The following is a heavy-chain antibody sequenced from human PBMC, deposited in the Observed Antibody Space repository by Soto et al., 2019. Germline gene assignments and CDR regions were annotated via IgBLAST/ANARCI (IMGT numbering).Heavy chain of an antibody. CDR3: ARDKGNGFFHDEAFEM. Sequence: GGSLRLSCAASGFTFSSYSMNWVRQAPWKGLEWVSSISSSSSYIYYADSVKGRFTISRDNAKNSLYLPMNSLRAQDTAVYYCARDKGNGFFHDEAFEMWGQGTMVTVSS. CDR1: GFTFSSYS. V-gene: IGHV3-21*01. CDR2: ISSSSSYI. D-gene: IGHD1-1*01. J-gene: IGHJ3*02.